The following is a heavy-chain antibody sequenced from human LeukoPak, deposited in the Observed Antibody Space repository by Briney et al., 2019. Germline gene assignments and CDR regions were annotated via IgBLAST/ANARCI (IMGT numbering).Heavy chain of an antibody. CDR1: GFTFSSYA. CDR3: AKAAYGDYVNWFDP. D-gene: IGHD4-17*01. J-gene: IGHJ5*02. V-gene: IGHV3-30-3*01. CDR2: ISYDGSNK. Sequence: SGGSLRLSCAASGFTFSSYAMHWVRQAPGKGLEWVAVISYDGSNKYYADSVKGRFTISRDNSKNTLYLQMNSLRAEDTALYYCAKAAYGDYVNWFDPWGQGTLVTVSS.